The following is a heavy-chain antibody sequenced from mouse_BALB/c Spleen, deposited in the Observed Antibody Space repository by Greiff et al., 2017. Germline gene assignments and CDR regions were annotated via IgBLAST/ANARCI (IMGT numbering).Heavy chain of an antibody. CDR1: GFTFSSYA. V-gene: IGHV5-6-5*01. CDR3: ARGVGSNFGTPFAY. J-gene: IGHJ3*01. CDR2: ISSGGST. D-gene: IGHD2-5*01. Sequence: EVKLVESGGGLVKPGGSLKLSCAASGFTFSSYAMSWVRQTPEKRLEWVASISSGGSTYYPDSVKGRFTISRDNARNILYLQMSSRRSEDTAMYYCARGVGSNFGTPFAYWGQGTLVTVSA.